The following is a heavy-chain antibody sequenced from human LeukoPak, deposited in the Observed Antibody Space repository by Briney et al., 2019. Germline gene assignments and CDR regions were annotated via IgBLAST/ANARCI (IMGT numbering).Heavy chain of an antibody. Sequence: SETLSLICAVYGGSFSGYYWSWIRQPPGKGLEWIGEINHSGSTNYNPSLKSRVTISVDTSKNQFSLKLSSVTAADTAVYYCARGPYCSGGSCYLIYYFDYWGQGTLVTVSS. CDR3: ARGPYCSGGSCYLIYYFDY. V-gene: IGHV4-34*01. CDR2: INHSGST. D-gene: IGHD2-15*01. J-gene: IGHJ4*02. CDR1: GGSFSGYY.